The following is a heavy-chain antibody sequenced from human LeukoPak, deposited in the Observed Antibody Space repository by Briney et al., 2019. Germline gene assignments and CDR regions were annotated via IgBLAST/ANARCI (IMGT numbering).Heavy chain of an antibody. CDR2: INTDGSHT. Sequence: GGSLRLPCAASGFTFSSYWMHWVRQAPGKGLVWVSRINTDGSHTTYADSVKGRFTISRDNTKNTLYLQMNSLRAEDTAVYYCASCSSTSCSGYWGQGTLVTVSS. J-gene: IGHJ4*02. CDR3: ASCSSTSCSGY. V-gene: IGHV3-74*01. D-gene: IGHD2-2*01. CDR1: GFTFSSYW.